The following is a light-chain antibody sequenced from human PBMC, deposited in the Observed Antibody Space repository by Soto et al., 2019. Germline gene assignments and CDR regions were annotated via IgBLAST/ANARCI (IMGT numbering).Light chain of an antibody. CDR3: QQYYSYPWT. V-gene: IGKV1-8*01. J-gene: IGKJ1*01. CDR1: QGISSY. CDR2: AAS. Sequence: AIRITPSPSSFSASTGDRVTLTCRASQGISSYLAWYQQKPGKAPKLLIYAASTLQSGVPSRFSGSGSGTDFTLTISCLQSEDFATYYCQQYYSYPWTFGQGTKVDIK.